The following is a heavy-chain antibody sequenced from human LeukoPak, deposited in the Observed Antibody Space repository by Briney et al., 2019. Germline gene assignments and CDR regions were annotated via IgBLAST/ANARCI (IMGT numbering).Heavy chain of an antibody. D-gene: IGHD2-21*02. CDR1: GGSISSYY. CDR3: ASDMTFDAFDI. J-gene: IGHJ3*02. CDR2: IYYSGST. Sequence: SETLSLTCTVFGGSISSYYWSWIRQPPGKGLEWIGYIYYSGSTNYNPSLKSRVTISVDTSKNQFSLKLSSVTAADTAVYYCASDMTFDAFDIWGQGTMVTVSS. V-gene: IGHV4-59*01.